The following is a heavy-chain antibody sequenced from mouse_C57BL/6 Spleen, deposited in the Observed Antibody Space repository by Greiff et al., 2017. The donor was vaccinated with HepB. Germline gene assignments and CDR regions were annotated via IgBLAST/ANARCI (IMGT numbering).Heavy chain of an antibody. CDR3: TRATVVARDYAMDY. CDR2: ISSGGDYI. CDR1: GFTFSSYA. V-gene: IGHV5-9-1*02. D-gene: IGHD1-1*01. Sequence: EVMLVESGEGLVKPGGSLKLSCAASGFTFSSYAMSWVRQTPEKRLEWVAYISSGGDYIYYADTVKGRFTISRDNARNTLYLQMSSLKSEDTAMYYCTRATVVARDYAMDYWGQGTSVTVSS. J-gene: IGHJ4*01.